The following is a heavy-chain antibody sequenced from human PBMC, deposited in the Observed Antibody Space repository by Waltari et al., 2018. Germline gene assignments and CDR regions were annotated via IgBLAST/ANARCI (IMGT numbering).Heavy chain of an antibody. CDR2: INHRGST. V-gene: IGHV4-34*01. J-gene: IGHJ4*02. Sequence: QVQLQQWGAGLLKPSETLSLTCAVYGGSFSGYYWSWIRQPPGKGLEWIGEINHRGSTNYNPSLKSRVTRSVDTSKNQFSLKLSSVTAADTAVYYCATSRAAAGTRYWGQGTLVTVSS. CDR3: ATSRAAAGTRY. CDR1: GGSFSGYY. D-gene: IGHD6-13*01.